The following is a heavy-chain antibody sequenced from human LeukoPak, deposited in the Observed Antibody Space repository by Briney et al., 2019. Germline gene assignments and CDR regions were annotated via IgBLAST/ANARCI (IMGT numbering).Heavy chain of an antibody. J-gene: IGHJ4*02. CDR1: GYTFRNYG. Sequence: ASVKVSCKASGYTFRNYGISWVRQAPGQGLEWMGWISAYNGNTNYAQKLQGRVTMTTDTSTSTAYMELRSLRSDDTAVYYCARSDVWVVPAATDFDYWGQGTLVTVSS. D-gene: IGHD2-2*01. V-gene: IGHV1-18*01. CDR2: ISAYNGNT. CDR3: ARSDVWVVPAATDFDY.